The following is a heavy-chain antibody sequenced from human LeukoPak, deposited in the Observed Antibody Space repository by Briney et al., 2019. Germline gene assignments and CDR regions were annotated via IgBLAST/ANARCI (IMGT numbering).Heavy chain of an antibody. Sequence: PSETLSLTCAVYGGSFSGYYWSWIRQPPGKGLEWIGEINHSGSTNYNPSLKSRVTISVDTSKNQFSLKLSSVTAADTAVYYCARAKGYSSGWYLGPNWFDPWGQGTLVTVSS. CDR3: ARAKGYSSGWYLGPNWFDP. CDR2: INHSGST. V-gene: IGHV4-34*01. CDR1: GGSFSGYY. J-gene: IGHJ5*02. D-gene: IGHD6-19*01.